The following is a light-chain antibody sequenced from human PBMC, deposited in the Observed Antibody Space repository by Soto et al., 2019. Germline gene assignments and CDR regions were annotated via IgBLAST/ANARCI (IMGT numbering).Light chain of an antibody. J-gene: IGLJ3*02. CDR3: STWDDRLNGWV. CDR2: SNN. V-gene: IGLV1-44*01. CDR1: TSNIGSNT. Sequence: QSELTQPPSASGTPGQWVAISCSGTTSNIGSNTVNWYQQLPGRAPKLLMYSNNQRPSGVPARFSGSKSRTSASLAISGLQSEDEADYYCSTWDDRLNGWVFGGGTKVTVL.